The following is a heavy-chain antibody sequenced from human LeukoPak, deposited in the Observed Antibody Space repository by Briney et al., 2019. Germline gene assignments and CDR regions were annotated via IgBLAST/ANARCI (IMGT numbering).Heavy chain of an antibody. Sequence: GASVKVSCKASGGTFSSYAISWVRQTPGQGLEWMGGIIPIFGTANYAQKFQGRVTITADKSTSTVYMELRSLRSDDTAVYYCARDYSGYDGFDYWGQGTLVTVSS. V-gene: IGHV1-69*06. J-gene: IGHJ4*02. CDR1: GGTFSSYA. D-gene: IGHD5-12*01. CDR2: IIPIFGTA. CDR3: ARDYSGYDGFDY.